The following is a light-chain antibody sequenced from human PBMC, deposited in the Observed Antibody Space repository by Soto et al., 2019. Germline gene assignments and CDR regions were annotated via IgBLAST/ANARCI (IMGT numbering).Light chain of an antibody. CDR2: DAS. J-gene: IGKJ5*01. V-gene: IGKV1-9*01. Sequence: IQLTESPSSLSASVGDRVTVTCRASDDITNYLAWYQQKAGKAPKLLIYDASTLYSGVPSRFRGSGSGTDFTLTISGLKPEDFATYFCQQVYGPPPAFGPGTRLEIK. CDR1: DDITNY. CDR3: QQVYGPPPA.